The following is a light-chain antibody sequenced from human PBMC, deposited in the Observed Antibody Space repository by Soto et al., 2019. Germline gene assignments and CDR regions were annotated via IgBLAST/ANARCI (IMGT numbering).Light chain of an antibody. CDR1: SSNIGAGYD. CDR3: QSYDSSLSGFDV. CDR2: GNS. J-gene: IGLJ1*01. V-gene: IGLV1-40*01. Sequence: QSVLTQPPSVSGAPGQRVTISCTGSSSNIGAGYDVHWYQQLPGTAPKILIYGNSNRPSGVPDRFSGSKSGTSASLAITGLQAEDEADYYCQSYDSSLSGFDVFGTGTKVTV.